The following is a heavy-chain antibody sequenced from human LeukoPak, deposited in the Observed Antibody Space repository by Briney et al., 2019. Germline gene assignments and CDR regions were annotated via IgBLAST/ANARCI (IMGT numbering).Heavy chain of an antibody. J-gene: IGHJ4*02. Sequence: SETLSLTCAVYGGSFSGYYWSWIRQPPGKGLEWIGEINHSGSTNYNPSLKSRVTISVDTSKNQFSLKLSSVTAADTAVYYCARLFMVRGVRRGYFDYWGQGTLVTVSS. V-gene: IGHV4-34*01. CDR3: ARLFMVRGVRRGYFDY. CDR2: INHSGST. D-gene: IGHD3-10*01. CDR1: GGSFSGYY.